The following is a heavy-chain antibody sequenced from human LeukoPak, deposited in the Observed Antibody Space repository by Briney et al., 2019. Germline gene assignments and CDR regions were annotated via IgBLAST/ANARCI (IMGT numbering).Heavy chain of an antibody. D-gene: IGHD2-15*01. CDR3: ARAYCSGGSCYSFSYFDY. CDR1: GFTFSSYA. CDR2: ISYDGSNK. V-gene: IGHV3-30-3*01. Sequence: PGVSLRLSCAASGFTFSSYAMHWVRQAPGKGLEWVAVISYDGSNKYYADSVKGRFTISRDNSKNTLYLQMNSLRAEDTAVYYCARAYCSGGSCYSFSYFDYWGQGTLVTVSS. J-gene: IGHJ4*02.